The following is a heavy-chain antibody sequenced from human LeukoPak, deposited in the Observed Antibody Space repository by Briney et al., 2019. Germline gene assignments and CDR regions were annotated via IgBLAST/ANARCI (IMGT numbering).Heavy chain of an antibody. D-gene: IGHD6-13*01. V-gene: IGHV4-34*01. J-gene: IGHJ5*02. CDR1: GGSFSGYY. CDR3: ARRQLVRGGWFDP. Sequence: SETLSLTCAVYGGSFSGYYWSWIRQPPGKGLEWIGEINHGGSTNYNPSLKSRVTISVDTSKNQFSLKLSSVTAADTAVYYCARRQLVRGGWFDPWGQGTLVTVSS. CDR2: INHGGST.